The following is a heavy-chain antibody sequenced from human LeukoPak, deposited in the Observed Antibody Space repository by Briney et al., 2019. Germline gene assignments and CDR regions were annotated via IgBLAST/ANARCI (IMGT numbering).Heavy chain of an antibody. CDR1: GFTFSSYS. D-gene: IGHD1-26*01. J-gene: IGHJ4*02. CDR2: ISSSSSYI. V-gene: IGHV3-21*01. Sequence: GSLRLSCAASGFTFSSYSMNWVRQAPGKGLEWVSSISSSSSYIYYADSVKGRLTISRDNAKNSLYLQMNSLRAEDTAVYYCARDIVGATKVGYWGQGTLVTVSS. CDR3: ARDIVGATKVGY.